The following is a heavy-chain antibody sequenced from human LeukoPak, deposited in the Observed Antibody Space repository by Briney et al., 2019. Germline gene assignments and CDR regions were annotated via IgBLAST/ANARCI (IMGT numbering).Heavy chain of an antibody. V-gene: IGHV4-39*07. J-gene: IGHJ4*02. D-gene: IGHD1-26*01. CDR1: GGSISSSSYY. CDR3: ARDRRSGWELLGVFDY. Sequence: SETLSLTCTVSGGSISSSSYYWGWIRQPPGKGLEWIGCIYYSGSTYYNPSLKSRVTISVDTSKNQFSLKLSSVTAADTAVYYCARDRRSGWELLGVFDYWGQGTLSPSPQ. CDR2: IYYSGST.